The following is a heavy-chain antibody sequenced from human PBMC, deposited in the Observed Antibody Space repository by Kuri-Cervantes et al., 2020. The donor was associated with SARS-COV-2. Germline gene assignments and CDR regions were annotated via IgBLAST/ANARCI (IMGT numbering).Heavy chain of an antibody. J-gene: IGHJ4*02. Sequence: GESLKISCTASGFTFGDYAMSWVRQAPGKGLEWVSYISSSGSTIYYADSVKGRFTISRDNAKNSLYLQMSSLRAEDTAVYYCARDLRVGRSLDYWGQGTLVTVSS. V-gene: IGHV3-11*04. CDR1: GFTFGDYA. CDR3: ARDLRVGRSLDY. CDR2: ISSSGSTI. D-gene: IGHD3-10*01.